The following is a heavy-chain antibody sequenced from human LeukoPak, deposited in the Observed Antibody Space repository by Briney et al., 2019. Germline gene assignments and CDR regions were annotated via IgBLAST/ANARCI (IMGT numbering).Heavy chain of an antibody. CDR3: ARGESYDILTDFDY. Sequence: AASVKVSFKASGYTFTSYDINWVRQATGQGLEWMGWMNPNSGNTGYAQKFQGRVTMTRNTSISTAYMELSSLRSEDTAVYYCARGESYDILTDFDYWGQGTLVTVSS. V-gene: IGHV1-8*01. J-gene: IGHJ4*02. CDR1: GYTFTSYD. CDR2: MNPNSGNT. D-gene: IGHD3-9*01.